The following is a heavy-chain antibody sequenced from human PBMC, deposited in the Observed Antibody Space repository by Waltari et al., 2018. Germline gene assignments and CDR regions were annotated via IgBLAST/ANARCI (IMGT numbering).Heavy chain of an antibody. CDR2: ISSSGSTI. V-gene: IGHV3-48*03. Sequence: EVQLVESGGGLVQPGGSLRLSCAASGFTFSSSEMNWVRQAPGKGLEWVSYISSSGSTIYYADSVKGRFTISRDNAKNSLYLQMNSLRAEDTAVYYCARDLAVAGPDAFDIWGQGTMVTVSS. CDR1: GFTFSSSE. CDR3: ARDLAVAGPDAFDI. J-gene: IGHJ3*02. D-gene: IGHD6-19*01.